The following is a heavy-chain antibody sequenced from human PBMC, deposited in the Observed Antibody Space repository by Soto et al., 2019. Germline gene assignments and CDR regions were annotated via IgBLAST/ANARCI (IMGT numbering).Heavy chain of an antibody. CDR1: GDSVSSNSAA. D-gene: IGHD7-27*01. V-gene: IGHV6-1*01. CDR3: ARDLGVTGDMVGDFDY. Sequence: SQTLSLTCAISGDSVSSNSAAWNWIRQSPSRGLEWLGRTYYRSKWYNDYAVSVKSRITINPDTSKNQFSLQLNSVTPEDTAVYYCARDLGVTGDMVGDFDYWGQGTLVTVSS. CDR2: TYYRSKWYN. J-gene: IGHJ4*02.